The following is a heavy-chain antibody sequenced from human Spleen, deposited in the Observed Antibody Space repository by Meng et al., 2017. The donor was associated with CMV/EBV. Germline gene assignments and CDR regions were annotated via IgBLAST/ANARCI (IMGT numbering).Heavy chain of an antibody. Sequence: QVQLQEPGPGLVKPSQTLSLTCTVSGGSISSGDYYWSWIRQPPGKGLEWIGYIYYSGSTYYNPSLKSRVTISVDTSKNQFSLKLSSVTAADTAVYYCAAFGFLEWLPPGYWGQGTLVTVSS. CDR3: AAFGFLEWLPPGY. V-gene: IGHV4-30-4*08. J-gene: IGHJ4*02. D-gene: IGHD3-3*01. CDR2: IYYSGST. CDR1: GGSISSGDYY.